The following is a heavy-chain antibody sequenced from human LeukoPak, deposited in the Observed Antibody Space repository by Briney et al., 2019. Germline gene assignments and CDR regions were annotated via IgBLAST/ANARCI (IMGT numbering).Heavy chain of an antibody. J-gene: IGHJ1*01. D-gene: IGHD3-16*01. Sequence: GGSLRLSCSASGFSFSDYDMNWVRQAPGKGLGRVSAISGRSSHIYYGESVKGRFTISRDNAKNSLYLQMDSLGVEDTAVYYCGRAFPPLRTSSAGDLWGQGTLVIVSS. V-gene: IGHV3-21*01. CDR1: GFSFSDYD. CDR2: ISGRSSHI. CDR3: GRAFPPLRTSSAGDL.